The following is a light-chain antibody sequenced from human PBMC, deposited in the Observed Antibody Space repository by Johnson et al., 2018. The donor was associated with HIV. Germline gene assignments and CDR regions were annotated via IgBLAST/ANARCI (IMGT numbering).Light chain of an antibody. V-gene: IGLV1-51*02. CDR1: TSSIGNNY. CDR2: ENN. J-gene: IGLJ1*01. Sequence: QSALTQPPSVSAAPGQKVTISCSGSTSSIGNNYVSWYQHLPGTAPKLLIYENNKRPSGIHARFSGSKSGTSATLGITGLQTGDEADYYCGTWVGSLSACVFGTGTKVTVL. CDR3: GTWVGSLSACV.